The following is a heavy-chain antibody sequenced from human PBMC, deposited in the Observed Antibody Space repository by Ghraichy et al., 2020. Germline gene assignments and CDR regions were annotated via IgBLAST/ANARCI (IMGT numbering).Heavy chain of an antibody. V-gene: IGHV4-59*08. CDR2: IYYSGST. D-gene: IGHD6-13*01. CDR3: ARHSGYRYSSSWYSNWYFDL. Sequence: SQTLSLTCTVSGGSISSYYWSWIRQPPGKGLEWIGYIYYSGSTNYNPSHKSRVTISVDTSKNQFSLKLSSVTAADSAVYYCARHSGYRYSSSWYSNWYFDLWGRGTLVIVSS. J-gene: IGHJ2*01. CDR1: GGSISSYY.